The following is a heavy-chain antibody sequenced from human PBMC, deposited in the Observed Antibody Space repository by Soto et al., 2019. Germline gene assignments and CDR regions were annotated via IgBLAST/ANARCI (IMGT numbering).Heavy chain of an antibody. D-gene: IGHD2-2*01. CDR3: ARVEHGGVVPAAMPGVDWFDP. J-gene: IGHJ5*02. CDR1: GGSISSYY. V-gene: IGHV4-59*01. Sequence: PSETLSLTCTVSGGSISSYYWSWIRQPPGKGLEWIGYIYYSGSTNYNPSLKSRVTISVDTSKNQFSLKLSSVTAADTAVYYCARVEHGGVVPAAMPGVDWFDPWGHGTLVTVSS. CDR2: IYYSGST.